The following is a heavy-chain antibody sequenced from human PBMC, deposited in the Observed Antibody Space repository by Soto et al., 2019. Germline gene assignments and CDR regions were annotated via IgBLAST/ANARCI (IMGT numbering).Heavy chain of an antibody. J-gene: IGHJ6*02. CDR1: GFTFSSYW. CDR3: ARGLYARWELLYYYYGMDV. CDR2: IKQDGSEK. Sequence: EVQLVESGGGLVQPGGSLRLSCAASGFTFSSYWMSWVRQAPGKGLEWVANIKQDGSEKYYVDSVKGRFTISRDNAKNYLYLQMNSLRAEDTAVYYCARGLYARWELLYYYYGMDVWGQGTTVTVSS. V-gene: IGHV3-7*03. D-gene: IGHD1-26*01.